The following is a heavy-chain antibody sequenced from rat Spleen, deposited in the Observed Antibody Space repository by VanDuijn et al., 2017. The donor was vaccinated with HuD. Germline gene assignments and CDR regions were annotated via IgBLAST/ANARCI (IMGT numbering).Heavy chain of an antibody. V-gene: IGHV5-58*01. CDR2: IDTDGSRT. CDR1: GFTFNRYW. J-gene: IGHJ2*01. CDR3: AVSGYGY. Sequence: EGQLVETGGGLVQPGRSRKLSCVASGFTFNRYWMYWVRQAPGKGLEWVSSIDTDGSRTYYSDSVRGRFTICRDNTRNTLYLQMDSLRSEDTGTYYCAVSGYGYWGQGVMVTVSS. D-gene: IGHD4-3*01.